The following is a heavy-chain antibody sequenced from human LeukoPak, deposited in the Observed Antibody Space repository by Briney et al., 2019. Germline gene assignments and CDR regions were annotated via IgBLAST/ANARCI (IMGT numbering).Heavy chain of an antibody. V-gene: IGHV3-23*01. CDR2: ISGSGGST. CDR1: GFTFSSYG. Sequence: GGSLRLSCAASGFTFSSYGMSWVRQAPGKGLEWVSAISGSGGSTYYADSVKGRFTISRDNSKNTLYLQMNSLRAEDTAIYYCAKYSHDSSGSYDYWGQGTLVTVSS. D-gene: IGHD3-22*01. J-gene: IGHJ4*02. CDR3: AKYSHDSSGSYDY.